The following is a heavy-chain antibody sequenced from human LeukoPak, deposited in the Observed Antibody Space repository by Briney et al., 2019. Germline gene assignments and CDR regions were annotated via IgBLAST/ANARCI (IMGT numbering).Heavy chain of an antibody. Sequence: PGGSLRLSCAASGFTFSSYAMHWVRQAPGKGLEYVPAISSNGGSTYYANSVKGRFTISRDNSKNTLYLQMGSLRAEDMAVYYCARSLVVITPTFDYWGQGTLVTVSS. CDR2: ISSNGGST. J-gene: IGHJ4*02. V-gene: IGHV3-64*01. CDR3: ARSLVVITPTFDY. CDR1: GFTFSSYA. D-gene: IGHD3-22*01.